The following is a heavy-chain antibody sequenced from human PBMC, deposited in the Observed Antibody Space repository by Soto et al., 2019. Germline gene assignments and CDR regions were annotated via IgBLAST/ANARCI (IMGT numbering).Heavy chain of an antibody. V-gene: IGHV3-53*01. CDR1: GFTVSSNY. Sequence: EVQLVESGGGLIQPGGSLRLSCAASGFTVSSNYMSWVRQAPGKGLEWVSVIYSGGSTYYADSVKGRFTISRDNSKNTQYLQVNSLRAEDRAVYYCARRFESSYYWMDVWGQGTTVTVSS. CDR3: ARRFESSYYWMDV. J-gene: IGHJ6*02. D-gene: IGHD3-3*01. CDR2: IYSGGST.